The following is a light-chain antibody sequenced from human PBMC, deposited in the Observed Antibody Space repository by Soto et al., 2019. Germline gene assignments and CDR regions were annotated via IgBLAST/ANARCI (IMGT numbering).Light chain of an antibody. J-gene: IGKJ4*01. CDR3: QHYDNWPLT. CDR1: QSVSSN. Sequence: DIVMTQSPATLSVSPGESATLSCRASQSVSSNLAWYQQKPGQAPRLLIYGASTRATGIPARFSGSGSGTEFTLTVSSLQSEDFAVYYCQHYDNWPLTFGGGTEVELK. CDR2: GAS. V-gene: IGKV3-15*01.